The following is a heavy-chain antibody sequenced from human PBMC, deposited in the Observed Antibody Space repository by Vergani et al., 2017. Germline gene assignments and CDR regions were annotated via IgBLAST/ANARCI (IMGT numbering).Heavy chain of an antibody. V-gene: IGHV3-30-3*01. Sequence: QVQLVESGGGVVKPGRSLRLSCADPGFTSSSYAMYWVCQAPGKGLEWVAVISYDGSNKYYADSVKGRFTISGDNSKNTLYLQMYSLRAEDTAVYYCARGASGDYVSSFDYWGQGTLVTVSS. CDR1: GFTSSSYA. D-gene: IGHD4-17*01. CDR3: ARGASGDYVSSFDY. J-gene: IGHJ4*02. CDR2: ISYDGSNK.